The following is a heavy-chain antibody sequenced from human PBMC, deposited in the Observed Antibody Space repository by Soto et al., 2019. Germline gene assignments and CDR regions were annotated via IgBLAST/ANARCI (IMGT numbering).Heavy chain of an antibody. J-gene: IGHJ4*02. V-gene: IGHV4-39*02. CDR1: GGSISSSSYY. CDR3: AKDGSHNFDY. Sequence: SETLSLTCTVSGGSISSSSYYWGWIRQPPGKGLEWIGSIYYSGSTYYNPSLKSRVTISVDTSKNQFSLKLSSVTAADTAVYYCAKDGSHNFDYWGQGTLVTVSS. CDR2: IYYSGST. D-gene: IGHD1-26*01.